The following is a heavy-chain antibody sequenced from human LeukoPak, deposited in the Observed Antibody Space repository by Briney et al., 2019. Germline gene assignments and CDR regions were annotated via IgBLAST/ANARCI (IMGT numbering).Heavy chain of an antibody. CDR3: AKDRSYYDSSGYLDY. V-gene: IGHV3-30*02. CDR2: IRYDGSNK. D-gene: IGHD3-22*01. J-gene: IGHJ4*02. CDR1: GFTFSSYG. Sequence: GGSLRLSXAASGFTFSSYGMHWVRQAPGKGLEWVAFIRYDGSNKYYADSVKGRFTISRDNSKNTLYLQMNSLRAEDTAVYYCAKDRSYYDSSGYLDYWGQGTLVTVSS.